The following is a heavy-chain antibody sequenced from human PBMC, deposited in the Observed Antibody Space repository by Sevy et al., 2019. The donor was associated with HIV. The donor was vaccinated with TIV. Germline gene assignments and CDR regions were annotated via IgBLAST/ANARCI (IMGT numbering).Heavy chain of an antibody. V-gene: IGHV4-39*01. CDR3: ARHHCSVSACYLFDY. D-gene: IGHD2-15*01. J-gene: IGHJ4*02. CDR2: GYFSGST. Sequence: SETLSLTCTVSDDSISSSSYFWGWIRQPPGKGLEWIGTGYFSGSTYYNVSLKSRVTISVDTSKSQFSLKLSSVTAADTAVYYCARHHCSVSACYLFDYWGQGILVTVSS. CDR1: DDSISSSSYF.